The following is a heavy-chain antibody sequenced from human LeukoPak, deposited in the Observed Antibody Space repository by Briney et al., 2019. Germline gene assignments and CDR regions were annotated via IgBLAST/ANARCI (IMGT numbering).Heavy chain of an antibody. V-gene: IGHV1-2*02. D-gene: IGHD2-2*01. CDR2: INPNSGGT. Sequence: ASVKVSCKASGYTFTSYGISWVRQAPGQGLEWMGWINPNSGGTNYAQKFQGRVTMTRDTSISTAYMELSRLRSDDTAVYYCASLGYCSSTSCRAAFYYYYMDVWGKGTTVTVSS. J-gene: IGHJ6*03. CDR1: GYTFTSYG. CDR3: ASLGYCSSTSCRAAFYYYYMDV.